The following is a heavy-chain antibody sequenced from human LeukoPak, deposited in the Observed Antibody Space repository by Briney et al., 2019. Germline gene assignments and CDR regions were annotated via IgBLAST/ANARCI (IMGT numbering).Heavy chain of an antibody. D-gene: IGHD6-13*01. CDR1: GFTFSSYG. J-gene: IGHJ4*02. Sequence: GRSLRLSCAASGFTFSSYGMHWVRQAPGKGLEWVAVISYDGSNKYYADSVKGRFTISRDNSKNTLYLQMNSLRAEDTAVYYCAKDFQIVGYSKNDGAVDYWGQGTLVTVSS. V-gene: IGHV3-30*18. CDR2: ISYDGSNK. CDR3: AKDFQIVGYSKNDGAVDY.